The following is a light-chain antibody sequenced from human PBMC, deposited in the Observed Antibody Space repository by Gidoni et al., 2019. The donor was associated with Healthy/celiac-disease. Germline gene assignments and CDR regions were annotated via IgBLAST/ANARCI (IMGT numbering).Light chain of an antibody. V-gene: IGKV1-5*03. CDR2: KAS. Sequence: DIQMTQSPATLSASVGDRVTITCRARQSISCRLAWYQQKPGKAPTLLIYKASSLERGVPSRFSGSGSGTEFTFTISSLQSDDLATYCCQQYNSYSPLTFGGGTKVEIK. J-gene: IGKJ4*01. CDR1: QSISCR. CDR3: QQYNSYSPLT.